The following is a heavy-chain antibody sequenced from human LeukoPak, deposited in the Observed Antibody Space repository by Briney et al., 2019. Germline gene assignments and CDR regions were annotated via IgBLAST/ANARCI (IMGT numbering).Heavy chain of an antibody. V-gene: IGHV1-58*02. Sequence: GTSVKVSCKPSGFTLSNSAMQWVRQARGQRLEWIGWIVVGSGNTNYAQKFQETVTITRDMSTSTAYMELSSLRSEDTAVYYCAADVIYESDWGQGTLVTVS. CDR1: GFTLSNSA. D-gene: IGHD2/OR15-2a*01. CDR3: AADVIYESD. CDR2: IVVGSGNT. J-gene: IGHJ4*02.